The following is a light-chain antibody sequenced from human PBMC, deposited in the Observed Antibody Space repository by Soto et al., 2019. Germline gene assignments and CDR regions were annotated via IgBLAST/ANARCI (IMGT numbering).Light chain of an antibody. J-gene: IGKJ1*01. V-gene: IGKV3-20*01. CDR1: QSVSSSY. Sequence: EIELTQSPGTLSLSPGERATISCRASQSVSSSYLAWYQQKPGQAPRLLIYGASTMATGTPARFSGSGSGTDFTLTISRLEPEDFAVYYCLQYGSSPWTFGQGTKVDI. CDR2: GAS. CDR3: LQYGSSPWT.